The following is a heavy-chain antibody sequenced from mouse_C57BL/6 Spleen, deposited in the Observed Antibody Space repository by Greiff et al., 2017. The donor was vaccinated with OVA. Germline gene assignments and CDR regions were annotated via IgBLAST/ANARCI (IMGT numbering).Heavy chain of an antibody. CDR1: GYTFTSYW. D-gene: IGHD2-3*01. CDR3: ARSENYDGYYFDY. Sequence: QVQLKQPGAELVMPGASVKLSCKASGYTFTSYWMHWVKQRPGQGLEWIGEIDPSDSYTNYNQTFKGKSTLTVDKSSSTAYLQLSSLTSEDSAVYYCARSENYDGYYFDYWGQGTTLTVSS. CDR2: IDPSDSYT. V-gene: IGHV1-69*01. J-gene: IGHJ2*01.